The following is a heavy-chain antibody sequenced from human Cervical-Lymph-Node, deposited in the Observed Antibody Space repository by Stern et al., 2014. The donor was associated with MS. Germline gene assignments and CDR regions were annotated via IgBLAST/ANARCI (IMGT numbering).Heavy chain of an antibody. J-gene: IGHJ5*02. CDR3: ASANCSSTSCPNWFDP. V-gene: IGHV4-30-4*01. Sequence: QVQLQESGPGLVKPSQTLSLTCTVSGGSISSGDYYWSWIRQPPGQGLAWIGYIYYSGSTYYNPSLKSRVTISVDTSKNQFSLKLSSVTAADTAVYYCASANCSSTSCPNWFDPWGQGTLVTVSS. CDR2: IYYSGST. CDR1: GGSISSGDYY. D-gene: IGHD2-2*01.